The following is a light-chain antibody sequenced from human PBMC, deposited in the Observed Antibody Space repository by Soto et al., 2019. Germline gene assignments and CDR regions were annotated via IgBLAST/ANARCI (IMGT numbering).Light chain of an antibody. Sequence: EIVMTQSPATLSVSPGERATLSCRASQSVSSNLAWYQQKPGLAPRLLIYGASTRATGIPARFSGSGSGTDFTLTISRLEPEDCAVYYCQLFGRSVTFGPGTKVDIK. CDR2: GAS. CDR1: QSVSSN. V-gene: IGKV3-15*01. J-gene: IGKJ3*01. CDR3: QLFGRSVT.